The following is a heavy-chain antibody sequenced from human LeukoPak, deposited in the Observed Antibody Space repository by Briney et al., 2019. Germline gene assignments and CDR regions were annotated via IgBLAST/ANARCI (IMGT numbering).Heavy chain of an antibody. CDR3: AREDVDYYDSSGYLDV. D-gene: IGHD3-22*01. CDR2: IHSDGRT. J-gene: IGHJ6*04. V-gene: IGHV3-53*01. CDR1: RFTVSSNY. Sequence: GGSLRLSCAASRFTVSSNYMSWVRQAPGKGLEWVSVIHSDGRTYYADSVKGRFTISRDNSKNTLHLQMNSLRAEDTAVYYCAREDVDYYDSSGYLDVWGKGTTVTVSS.